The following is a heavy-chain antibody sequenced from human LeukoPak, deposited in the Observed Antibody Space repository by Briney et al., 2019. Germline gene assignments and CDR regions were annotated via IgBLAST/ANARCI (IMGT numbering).Heavy chain of an antibody. CDR3: ARETYSSSTPRKNWFDP. J-gene: IGHJ5*02. Sequence: SVKVSCKVSGYTLTSYYMHWVRQAPGQGLEWMGRIIPILGIANYAQKFQGRVTITADKSTSTAYMELSSLRSEDTAVYYCARETYSSSTPRKNWFDPWGQGTLVTVSS. CDR2: IIPILGIA. D-gene: IGHD6-6*01. V-gene: IGHV1-69*04. CDR1: GYTLTSYY.